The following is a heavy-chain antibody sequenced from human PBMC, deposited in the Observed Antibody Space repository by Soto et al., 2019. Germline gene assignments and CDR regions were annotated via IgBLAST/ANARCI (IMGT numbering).Heavy chain of an antibody. Sequence: PSETLSLTCTVSGGSISSGDYYWSWIRQPPGKGLEWIGYIYYSGSTYYNPSLKSRVTISVDTSKNQFSLKLSSVTAADTAVYYCARDSHNDYDFWSGYGYWGQGTRVTVSS. D-gene: IGHD3-3*01. V-gene: IGHV4-30-4*01. CDR1: GGSISSGDYY. CDR3: ARDSHNDYDFWSGYGY. J-gene: IGHJ4*02. CDR2: IYYSGST.